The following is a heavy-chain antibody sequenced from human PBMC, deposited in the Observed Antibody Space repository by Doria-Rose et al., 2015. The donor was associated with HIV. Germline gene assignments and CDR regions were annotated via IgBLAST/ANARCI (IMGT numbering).Heavy chain of an antibody. D-gene: IGHD6-13*01. CDR3: ARIKSSRWYHKYYFDF. Sequence: ESGPVLVKPTETLTLTCTVSGVSLSSPGMGVSWIRQPPGKALEWLANIVTDDERSYTTSLKSRLTISRGTSKSQVVLTMTDMDCVDTAAYYCARIKSSRWYHKYYFDFWGQGTLVIVSA. CDR2: IVTDDER. J-gene: IGHJ4*02. V-gene: IGHV2-26*01. CDR1: GVSLSSPGMG.